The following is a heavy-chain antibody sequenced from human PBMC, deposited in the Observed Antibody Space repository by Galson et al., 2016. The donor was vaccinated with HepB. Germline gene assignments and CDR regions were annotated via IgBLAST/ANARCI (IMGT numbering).Heavy chain of an antibody. J-gene: IGHJ4*02. CDR3: ARDSFYCIKTSCLPYYFDN. CDR1: GYTLNELA. Sequence: SVKVSCKVSGYTLNELAIYRVRQAPGKGLECMGGFDPNDAKTIYAQKFQGRFTMTEDNAKNTLDLQMNSLRPEDTALYYCARDSFYCIKTSCLPYYFDNWGQGTRVTVSS. V-gene: IGHV1-24*01. CDR2: FDPNDAKT. D-gene: IGHD2-8*01.